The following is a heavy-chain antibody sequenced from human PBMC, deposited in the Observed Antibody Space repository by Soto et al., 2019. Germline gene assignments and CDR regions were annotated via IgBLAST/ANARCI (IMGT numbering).Heavy chain of an antibody. CDR2: ISAYNGNT. CDR1: GYTFTNYG. V-gene: IGHV1-18*01. D-gene: IGHD2-2*01. Sequence: ASVKVSCKASGYTFTNYGINWVRQAPGQGLEWMGWISAYNGNTNYAQKLQGRVTMTTDTSTSTAYMELRSLRSDDTAVYYCARYQLLWSNWFDPWGQGTLVTVSS. J-gene: IGHJ5*02. CDR3: ARYQLLWSNWFDP.